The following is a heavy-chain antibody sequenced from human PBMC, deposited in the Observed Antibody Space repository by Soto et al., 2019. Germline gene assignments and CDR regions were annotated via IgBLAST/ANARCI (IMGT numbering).Heavy chain of an antibody. Sequence: GGSLRLSCAASGFTFSSYAMSWVRQAPGKGLEWVSAISGSGGSTYYADSVKGRFTISRDNSKNTLYLQMNSLGAEDTAVYYCAKGPPVYSSSPGGFDYWGQGTLVTVSS. J-gene: IGHJ4*02. D-gene: IGHD6-13*01. CDR1: GFTFSSYA. V-gene: IGHV3-23*01. CDR3: AKGPPVYSSSPGGFDY. CDR2: ISGSGGST.